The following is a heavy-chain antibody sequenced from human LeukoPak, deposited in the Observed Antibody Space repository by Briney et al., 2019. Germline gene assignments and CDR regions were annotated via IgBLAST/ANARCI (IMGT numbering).Heavy chain of an antibody. CDR1: GGSISSSSYY. CDR2: IYYSGST. V-gene: IGHV4-61*05. Sequence: SETLSLTCTVSGGSISSSSYYWGWIRQPPGKGLEWIGYIYYSGSTNYNPSLKSRVTISVDTSKNQFSLKLSSVTAADTAVYYCARGDFELQYSGFGWFDPWGQGTLVTVSS. CDR3: ARGDFELQYSGFGWFDP. J-gene: IGHJ5*02. D-gene: IGHD6-6*01.